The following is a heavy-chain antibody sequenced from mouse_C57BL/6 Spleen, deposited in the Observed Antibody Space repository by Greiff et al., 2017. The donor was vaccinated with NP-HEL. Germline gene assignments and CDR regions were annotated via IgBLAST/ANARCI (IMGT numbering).Heavy chain of an antibody. CDR1: GYTFTSYW. D-gene: IGHD2-5*01. V-gene: IGHV1-59*01. J-gene: IGHJ1*03. Sequence: QVHVKQPGAELVRPGTSVKLSCKASGYTFTSYWMHWVKQRPGQGLEWIGVIDPSDSYTNYNQKFKGKATLTVDTSSSTAYMQLSSLTSEDSAVYYCARSGAYYSNYGYFDVWGTGTTVTVSS. CDR3: ARSGAYYSNYGYFDV. CDR2: IDPSDSYT.